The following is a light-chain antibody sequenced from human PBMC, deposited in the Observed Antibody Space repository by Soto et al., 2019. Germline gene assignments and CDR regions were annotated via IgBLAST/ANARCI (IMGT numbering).Light chain of an antibody. CDR1: QSVSSSY. V-gene: IGKV3-20*01. Sequence: EIVLTQSPSTLSLSPGERATLSCRASQSVSSSYLAWYQQKPGQAPRLLIYGASSRATGIPDRFSGSGAGTDFTLTSSRLEPEDFAVYYCQQYGSSPKYTFGQGTKLEIK. CDR2: GAS. CDR3: QQYGSSPKYT. J-gene: IGKJ2*01.